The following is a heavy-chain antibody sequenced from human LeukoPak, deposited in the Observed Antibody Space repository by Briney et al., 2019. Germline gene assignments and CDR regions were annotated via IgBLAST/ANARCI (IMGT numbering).Heavy chain of an antibody. CDR3: ARSSKYSGSYLDY. J-gene: IGHJ4*02. V-gene: IGHV4-34*01. Sequence: SETLSLTCAVYGGSFSGYYWNWMRQPPGKGLEWIGEINHSGSTNYNPSLKSRVTISVDTSKNQFSLKLSSVTAADTAVYYCARSSKYSGSYLDYWGQGTLVTVSS. D-gene: IGHD1-26*01. CDR1: GGSFSGYY. CDR2: INHSGST.